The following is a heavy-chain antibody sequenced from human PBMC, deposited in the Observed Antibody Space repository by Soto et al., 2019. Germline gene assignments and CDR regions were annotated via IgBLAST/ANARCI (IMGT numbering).Heavy chain of an antibody. D-gene: IGHD2-2*01. CDR2: IIPILGIA. J-gene: IGHJ5*02. CDR1: GGTFSSYT. Sequence: ASVKVSCKASGGTFSSYTISWVRQAPGQGLEWMGRIIPILGIANYAQKFQGRVTITADKSTSTAYMELSSLRSEDTAVYYCARDPSGYFSSTSCYGGSFDPWGQGTLVTVSS. CDR3: ARDPSGYFSSTSCYGGSFDP. V-gene: IGHV1-69*04.